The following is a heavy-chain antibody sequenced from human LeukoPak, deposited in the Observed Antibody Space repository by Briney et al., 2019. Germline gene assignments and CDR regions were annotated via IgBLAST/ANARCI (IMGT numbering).Heavy chain of an antibody. J-gene: IGHJ6*02. CDR3: ASSGSRGDCYYYGMDV. Sequence: GESLKISCKGSGYSFTSYWIGWVRQMPGKGLEWMGIIYPGDSDTRYSPSFQGQVTISADKSISTAYLQWSSLKASDTAMYYCASSGSRGDCYYYGMDVWGQGTTVTVSS. V-gene: IGHV5-51*01. D-gene: IGHD3-22*01. CDR2: IYPGDSDT. CDR1: GYSFTSYW.